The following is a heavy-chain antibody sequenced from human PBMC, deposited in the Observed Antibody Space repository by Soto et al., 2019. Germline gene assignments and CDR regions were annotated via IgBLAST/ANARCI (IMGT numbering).Heavy chain of an antibody. CDR2: ISYDGSNK. V-gene: IGHV3-30*18. CDR3: AKGVRGIYYYYYGMDV. Sequence: QVQLVESGGGVVQPGRSLRLSCAASGFTFSSYGMHWVRQAPGKGLEWVAVISYDGSNKYYADSVKGRFTISRDNSKNTRYLQMNSLRAEDTAVYYCAKGVRGIYYYYYGMDVWGQGTTVNVSS. CDR1: GFTFSSYG. J-gene: IGHJ6*02. D-gene: IGHD3-10*01.